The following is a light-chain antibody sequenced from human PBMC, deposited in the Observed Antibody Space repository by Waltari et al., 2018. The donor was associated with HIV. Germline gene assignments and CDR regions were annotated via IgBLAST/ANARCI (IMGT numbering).Light chain of an antibody. J-gene: IGKJ4*01. V-gene: IGKV1-12*01. Sequence: DLQLTQSPSSVSASVGDRLTITSRVSQDINIYLAWYQQKPGKAPNLLLYTASSLERGVPSRFRGSGSGTEFTLTITNLQPEDIANYFCQQTSSLPLTFGGGTKVEIK. CDR2: TAS. CDR1: QDINIY. CDR3: QQTSSLPLT.